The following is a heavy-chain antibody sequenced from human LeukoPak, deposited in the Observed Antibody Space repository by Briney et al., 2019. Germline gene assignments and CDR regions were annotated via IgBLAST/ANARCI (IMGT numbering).Heavy chain of an antibody. J-gene: IGHJ4*02. CDR1: GYTFTSYY. Sequence: GASVKVSCKASGYTFTSYYMHWVRQAPGQGLEWMGIINPSGGSTSYAQKFQGRVTMTRDTSTSTVYMELSSLRSEDTAVYYCARTPSPIAWGPIGDIAAAGLLFDYWGQGTLVTVSS. V-gene: IGHV1-46*01. CDR2: INPSGGST. CDR3: ARTPSPIAWGPIGDIAAAGLLFDY. D-gene: IGHD6-13*01.